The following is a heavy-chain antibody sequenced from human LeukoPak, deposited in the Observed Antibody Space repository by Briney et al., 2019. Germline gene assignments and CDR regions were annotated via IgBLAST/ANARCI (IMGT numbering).Heavy chain of an antibody. J-gene: IGHJ4*02. CDR1: GGSFSGYY. CDR2: INHSGST. V-gene: IGHV4-34*01. Sequence: SETLSLTCAVYGGSFSGYYWSWIRQPPGKGLEWIGEINHSGSTNYNPSLKSRVTISVDTSKNQFSLKLSSVTAADTAVYYCARGRIRLREPRGSNRYFDYWGQGTLVTVSS. CDR3: ARGRIRLREPRGSNRYFDY. D-gene: IGHD4-17*01.